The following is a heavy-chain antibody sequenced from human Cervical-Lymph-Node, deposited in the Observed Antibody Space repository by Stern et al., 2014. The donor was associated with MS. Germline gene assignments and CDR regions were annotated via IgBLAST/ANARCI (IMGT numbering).Heavy chain of an antibody. Sequence: QLQLQESGAEVKKPGASVKVSCKVSGYTLTELSMHWVRQAPGKGLEWMGGFDPEDGETIYAQKFQGRVTMTEDTSTDTAYMELSSLRSEDTAVYYCATDRDDFRSGYSAPTKGYGLDVWGQGTTVTVTS. J-gene: IGHJ6*02. V-gene: IGHV1-24*01. D-gene: IGHD3-3*01. CDR1: GYTLTELS. CDR2: FDPEDGET. CDR3: ATDRDDFRSGYSAPTKGYGLDV.